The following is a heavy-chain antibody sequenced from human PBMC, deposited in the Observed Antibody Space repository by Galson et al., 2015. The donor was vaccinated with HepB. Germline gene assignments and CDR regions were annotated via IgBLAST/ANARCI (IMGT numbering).Heavy chain of an antibody. D-gene: IGHD3-22*01. Sequence: QSGAEVKKPGESLKISCKASGYSFTSYWIGWVRQMPGKGLEWMGIIYPGDSDIRYSPSFQGQVTISADKSINTAYLQWSSLKASDTAMYYCARGILVVVTSHDALDIWGQGTMVTVSS. CDR2: IYPGDSDI. V-gene: IGHV5-51*01. J-gene: IGHJ3*02. CDR3: ARGILVVVTSHDALDI. CDR1: GYSFTSYW.